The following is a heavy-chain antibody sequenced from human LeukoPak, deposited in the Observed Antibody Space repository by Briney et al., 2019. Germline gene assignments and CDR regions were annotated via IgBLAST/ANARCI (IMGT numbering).Heavy chain of an antibody. D-gene: IGHD6-19*01. J-gene: IGHJ4*02. CDR2: ISYDGSNK. CDR3: ARVGSGWYFGY. CDR1: GFTFSSYA. V-gene: IGHV3-30*04. Sequence: PGGSLRLSCAASGFTFSSYAMHWVRQAPGKGLEWAAVISYDGSNKYYADSVKGRFTISRDNSKNTLYLQMNSLRAEDTAVYYCARVGSGWYFGYWGQGTLVTVSS.